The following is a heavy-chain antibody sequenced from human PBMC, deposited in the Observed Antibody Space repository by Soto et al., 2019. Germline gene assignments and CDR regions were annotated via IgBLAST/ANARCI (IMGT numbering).Heavy chain of an antibody. CDR1: GGTFSSYD. CDR3: ARGRRRSGSAPSPRDAFDI. D-gene: IGHD1-26*01. Sequence: SVKVSCKASGGTFSSYDISWVRQAPGQGLEWMGGIIPIFGTANYAQKFQGRVTITADESTSTAYMELSSLRSEDTAVYYCARGRRRSGSAPSPRDAFDIWGQGTMVTASS. J-gene: IGHJ3*02. CDR2: IIPIFGTA. V-gene: IGHV1-69*13.